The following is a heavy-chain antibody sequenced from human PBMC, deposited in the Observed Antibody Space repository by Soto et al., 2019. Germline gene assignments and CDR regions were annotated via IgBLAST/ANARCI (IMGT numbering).Heavy chain of an antibody. J-gene: IGHJ4*02. V-gene: IGHV5-51*01. CDR1: GYSFTTYC. CDR3: ARLLSIAARRYFDY. CDR2: IYPGDPDT. D-gene: IGHD6-6*01. Sequence: GDSLKPSCNVSGYSFTTYCIGWVRQMPGKGLEWMGIIYPGDPDTRYSPSFQGQVTISADKSISTAYLQWSSLKASDTAMYYCARLLSIAARRYFDYWGQGTLVNVSS.